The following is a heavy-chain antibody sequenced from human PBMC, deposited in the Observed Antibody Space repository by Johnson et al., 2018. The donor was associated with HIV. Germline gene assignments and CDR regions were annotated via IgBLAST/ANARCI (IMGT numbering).Heavy chain of an antibody. J-gene: IGHJ3*02. V-gene: IGHV3-30*04. CDR3: ARGSGSYYSNAFDI. Sequence: MQLVESGGGVVQPGRSLRLSCAVSGFTFSSYAMHWVRQAPGKGLEWVTVISYDGSNKYYADYVKGRFTISRDNAKNSLYLQINSLRAEDTALYCCARGSGSYYSNAFDIWGQGTMVIVSS. D-gene: IGHD1-26*01. CDR1: GFTFSSYA. CDR2: ISYDGSNK.